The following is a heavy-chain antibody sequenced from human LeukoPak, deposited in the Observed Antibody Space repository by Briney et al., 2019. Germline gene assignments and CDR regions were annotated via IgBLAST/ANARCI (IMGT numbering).Heavy chain of an antibody. V-gene: IGHV3-23*01. J-gene: IGHJ4*02. D-gene: IGHD6-13*01. CDR3: ATSFGPVIAAAGTGAD. CDR1: GFTFSSYD. CDR2: ISGSGSST. Sequence: GGSLRLSCAASGFTFSSYDMHWVRQATGKGLEWVSVISGSGSSTYYADSVKGRFTISRDNSKNTLYLQMNSLRAEDTAVYYCATSFGPVIAAAGTGADWGQGTLVTVSS.